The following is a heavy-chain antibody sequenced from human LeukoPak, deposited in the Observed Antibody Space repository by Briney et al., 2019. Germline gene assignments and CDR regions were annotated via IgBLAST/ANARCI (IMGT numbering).Heavy chain of an antibody. CDR1: GFTFVDYG. CDR2: INWSGDNT. Sequence: GGSLRLSCEDSGFTFVDYGLSWVRQAPGKGLEWVAGINWSGDNTFYADSVKGRFTISRDNTKKTLYLQMNNLRGEDTATYYCARDLSSNWNTLAYWGQGTLVTVSS. J-gene: IGHJ4*02. V-gene: IGHV3-20*04. CDR3: ARDLSSNWNTLAY. D-gene: IGHD1-1*01.